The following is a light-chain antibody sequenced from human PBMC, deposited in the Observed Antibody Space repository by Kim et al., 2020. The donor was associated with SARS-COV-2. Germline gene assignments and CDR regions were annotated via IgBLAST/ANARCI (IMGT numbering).Light chain of an antibody. CDR1: KLGDKF. J-gene: IGLJ2*01. Sequence: VSVDPGQTASDAVLGDKLGDKFASWYQRRPGQSPVLDIYQDSKRPSGIPERFSGSNSGNTATLTISGTQTMDEADYYCQAWDSGVVFGGGTQLTVL. CDR3: QAWDSGVV. V-gene: IGLV3-1*01. CDR2: QDS.